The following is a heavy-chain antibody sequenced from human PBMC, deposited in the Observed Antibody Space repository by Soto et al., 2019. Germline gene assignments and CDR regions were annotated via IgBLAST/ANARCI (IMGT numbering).Heavy chain of an antibody. CDR3: ASDPVTYYYDSSGSTNFDI. CDR1: GFTFSSYS. D-gene: IGHD3-22*01. V-gene: IGHV3-48*02. CDR2: ISSSSSTI. Sequence: GGSLRLSCAASGFTFSSYSMNWVRQAPGKGLEWVSYISSSSSTIYYADSVKGRFTISRDNAKNSLYLQMNSLRDEDTAVYYCASDPVTYYYDSSGSTNFDIWGQGTMVTVSS. J-gene: IGHJ3*02.